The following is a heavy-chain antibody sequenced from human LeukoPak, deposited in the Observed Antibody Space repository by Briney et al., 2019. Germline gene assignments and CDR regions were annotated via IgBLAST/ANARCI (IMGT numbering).Heavy chain of an antibody. J-gene: IGHJ3*02. D-gene: IGHD3-22*01. CDR2: ISCNGGST. Sequence: GGSLRLSCAASGFPFSRYAMSWVRQAPGKGLESVSDISCNGGSTYYADSVKGRFTISRDNSKNTLYLQMNSLRAEDTAVYYCAKTGRSGYYDSSGYSDDAFDIWGQGTMVTVSS. CDR3: AKTGRSGYYDSSGYSDDAFDI. CDR1: GFPFSRYA. V-gene: IGHV3-23*01.